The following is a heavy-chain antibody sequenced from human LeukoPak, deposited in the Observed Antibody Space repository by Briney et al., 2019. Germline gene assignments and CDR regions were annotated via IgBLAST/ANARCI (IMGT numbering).Heavy chain of an antibody. V-gene: IGHV4-4*07. J-gene: IGHJ2*01. CDR3: ARDWSAYGDYVWYFDL. D-gene: IGHD4-17*01. CDR2: IYTSGST. Sequence: SETLSLTCTVSGGSISSYYWSWIRQPAGKGLEWIGRIYTSGSTNYNPSLKSRVTMSVDTSKNQFSLKLSSVTAAGTAVYYCARDWSAYGDYVWYFDLWGRGTLVTVSS. CDR1: GGSISSYY.